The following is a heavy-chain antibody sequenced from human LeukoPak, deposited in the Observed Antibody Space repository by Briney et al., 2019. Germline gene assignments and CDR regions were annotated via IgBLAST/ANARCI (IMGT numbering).Heavy chain of an antibody. CDR3: ARWGSEVPAAMPMYYYYGMDV. J-gene: IGHJ6*02. CDR1: GGSISSSSYY. D-gene: IGHD2-2*01. CDR2: IYYSGST. V-gene: IGHV4-39*07. Sequence: SETLSLTCTVSGGSISSSSYYWGWIRQPPGKGLEWIGSIYYSGSTYYNPSLKSRVTISVDTSKNQFSLKLSSVTAADTAVYYCARWGSEVPAAMPMYYYYGMDVWGQGTTVTVSS.